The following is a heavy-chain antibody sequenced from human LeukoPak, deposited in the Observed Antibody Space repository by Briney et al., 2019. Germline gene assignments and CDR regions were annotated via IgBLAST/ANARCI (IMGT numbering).Heavy chain of an antibody. J-gene: IGHJ1*01. Sequence: GGSLRLSCAASGFTFSSYAMSWVRQAPGKGLEWVSAISGSGGSTYYADSVKGRFTISRDNSKNTLYLQMNSLRAEDTAVYYCAKEADSSWSQFGYFQHWGQGTLVTVSS. CDR1: GFTFSSYA. CDR2: ISGSGGST. CDR3: AKEADSSWSQFGYFQH. D-gene: IGHD6-13*01. V-gene: IGHV3-23*01.